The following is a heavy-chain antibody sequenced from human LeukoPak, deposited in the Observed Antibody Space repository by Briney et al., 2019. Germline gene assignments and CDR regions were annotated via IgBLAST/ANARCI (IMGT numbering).Heavy chain of an antibody. V-gene: IGHV3-23*01. CDR2: ISDSGGGT. D-gene: IGHD3-16*01. CDR3: AKVGVGWVAFEY. J-gene: IGHJ4*02. Sequence: GGSLRLSCAASGLTFSNFAMSWVRHAPGKRLQWVSAISDSGGGTFYADSVKGRFTISRDKSKNTLYLQMNSLRAEDTAVYYCAKVGVGWVAFEYWGQGTLVTVSS. CDR1: GLTFSNFA.